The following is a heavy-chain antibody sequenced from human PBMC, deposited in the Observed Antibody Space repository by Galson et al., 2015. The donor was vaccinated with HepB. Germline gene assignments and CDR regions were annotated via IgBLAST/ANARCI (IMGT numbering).Heavy chain of an antibody. D-gene: IGHD2-2*01. J-gene: IGHJ6*03. CDR3: ARGYHCSSTSCSPYYYYYYMDV. Sequence: SVKVSCKASGYTFTSYDINWVRQATGQGLEWMGWMNPNSGNTGYAQKFQGRVTMTRNTSISTAYMELSSLRSEDTAVYYCARGYHCSSTSCSPYYYYYYMDVWGKGTTVTVSS. V-gene: IGHV1-8*01. CDR2: MNPNSGNT. CDR1: GYTFTSYD.